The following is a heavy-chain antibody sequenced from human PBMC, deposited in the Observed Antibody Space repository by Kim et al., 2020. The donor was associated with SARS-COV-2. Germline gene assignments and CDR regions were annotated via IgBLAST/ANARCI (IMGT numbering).Heavy chain of an antibody. CDR1: GYIFSKNG. Sequence: ASVKVSCKASGYIFSKNGMDWVRRAPGQSLEWMGWINIGDGNTEYSEKFHGRLTITRDTSASATYLELNSLTSEDTPVYYCARGGPFSGSGSPFDFWGQG. CDR3: ARGGPFSGSGSPFDF. D-gene: IGHD3-10*01. CDR2: INIGDGNT. J-gene: IGHJ4*02. V-gene: IGHV1-3*04.